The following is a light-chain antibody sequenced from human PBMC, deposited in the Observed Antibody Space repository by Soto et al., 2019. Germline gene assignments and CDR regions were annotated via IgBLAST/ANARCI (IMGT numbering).Light chain of an antibody. CDR3: QSYDSSLSGVV. Sequence: QPVLTQPPSVSGAPGQRVTISCTGSSSNIGAGYNVHWYQQLPGTAPKLLIYVNSNRPSGVPDRFSGSKSGTSASLAITGLQADDEADYYCQSYDSSLSGVVFGGGTQLTVL. CDR2: VNS. J-gene: IGLJ2*01. CDR1: SSNIGAGYN. V-gene: IGLV1-40*01.